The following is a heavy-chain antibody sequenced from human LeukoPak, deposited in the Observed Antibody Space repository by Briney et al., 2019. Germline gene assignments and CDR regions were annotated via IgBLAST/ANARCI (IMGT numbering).Heavy chain of an antibody. J-gene: IGHJ3*02. Sequence: SETLSLTCTVSGGSISSYYWSWIRQPPGKGLEWIGYIYYSGSTNYNPSLKSRVTISVDTSKNQFSLKLSSVTAADTAVYYCAREKTGFLRAFDIWGQGTMVTVSS. CDR3: AREKTGFLRAFDI. D-gene: IGHD7-27*01. CDR1: GGSISSYY. CDR2: IYYSGST. V-gene: IGHV4-59*01.